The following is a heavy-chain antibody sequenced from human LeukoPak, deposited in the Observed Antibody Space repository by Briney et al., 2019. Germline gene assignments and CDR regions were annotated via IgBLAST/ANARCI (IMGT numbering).Heavy chain of an antibody. J-gene: IGHJ4*02. V-gene: IGHV3-30*04. D-gene: IGHD6-13*01. CDR2: ISYDGSNK. Sequence: GRSLRLSCAASGFTFSSYAMHWIRHAPGKGLEWVAVISYDGSNKYYADSVKGRFTISRDNSKNTLYLQMNSLRAEDTAVYYCAIGIAAAGRFDYWGQGTLVTVSS. CDR3: AIGIAAAGRFDY. CDR1: GFTFSSYA.